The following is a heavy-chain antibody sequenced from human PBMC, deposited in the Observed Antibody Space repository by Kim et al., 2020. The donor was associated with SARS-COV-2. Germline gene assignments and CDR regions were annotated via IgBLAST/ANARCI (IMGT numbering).Heavy chain of an antibody. D-gene: IGHD1-26*01. J-gene: IGHJ4*02. Sequence: GGSLRLSCAASGFTFSSYGMHWVRQASGKGLEWVAVIWYDGSNKYYADSVKGRFTISRDNSKNTLYLQMNSLRAEDTAVYYCARERGKVGASFFDYWGQGTLVTVSS. CDR1: GFTFSSYG. V-gene: IGHV3-33*01. CDR2: IWYDGSNK. CDR3: ARERGKVGASFFDY.